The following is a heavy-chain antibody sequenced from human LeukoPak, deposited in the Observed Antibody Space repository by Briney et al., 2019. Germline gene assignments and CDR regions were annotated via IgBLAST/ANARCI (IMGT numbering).Heavy chain of an antibody. J-gene: IGHJ6*03. Sequence: PSETLSLTCTVPGGSISGYFWSWIRQPQGKGPEWIGYIYSTGTTNYSPSLSSRVTISVDTSKNQLSLNLRFVTATDTAVYHCARHNPPPTGFCSGTSCFMSGSQYFYMDVWGKGTSVTVS. CDR2: IYSTGTT. CDR1: GGSISGYF. CDR3: ARHNPPPTGFCSGTSCFMSGSQYFYMDV. D-gene: IGHD2-2*01. V-gene: IGHV4-4*09.